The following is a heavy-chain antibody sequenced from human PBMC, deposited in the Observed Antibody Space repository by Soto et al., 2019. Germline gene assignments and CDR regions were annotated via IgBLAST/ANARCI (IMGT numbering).Heavy chain of an antibody. CDR2: IVVGSGNT. D-gene: IGHD3-3*01. CDR1: GFTFTSSA. Sequence: VASVKVSCKASGFTFTSSAVQWVRQARGQRLEWIGWIVVGSGNTNYAQKFQERVTITRDMSTSTAYMELSSLRSEDTAVYYCAASGYYSQLYYGMDVWGQGTTVTVSS. J-gene: IGHJ6*02. CDR3: AASGYYSQLYYGMDV. V-gene: IGHV1-58*01.